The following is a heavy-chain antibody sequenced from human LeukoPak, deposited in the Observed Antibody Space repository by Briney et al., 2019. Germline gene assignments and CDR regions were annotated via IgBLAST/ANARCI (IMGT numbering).Heavy chain of an antibody. D-gene: IGHD3-16*01. CDR3: VKDSSWMGEYYSDY. V-gene: IGHV3-30*02. CDR1: GFTFSSYA. Sequence: PGGSLRLSCAASGFTFSSYAMSWVRQAPGKGLEWVAFIRYDESNEYYADSVKGRFTISRDNSKNTLYLQMNSLRADDTAVYYCVKDSSWMGEYYSDYWGQGTLVTVSS. CDR2: IRYDESNE. J-gene: IGHJ4*02.